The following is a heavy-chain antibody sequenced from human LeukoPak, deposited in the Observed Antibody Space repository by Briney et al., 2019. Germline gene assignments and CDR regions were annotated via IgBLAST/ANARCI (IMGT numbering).Heavy chain of an antibody. CDR2: IKQDGSEK. Sequence: GGSLRLSCAASGFTFSSYWMSWVRQAPGKGLEWVANIKQDGSEKYYVDSVKGRFTISRDNAKDSLYLQMNSLRAEDTGVYYCARVGDYYGSGSYYTPFDYWGQGTLVTVSS. D-gene: IGHD3-10*01. V-gene: IGHV3-7*03. J-gene: IGHJ4*02. CDR3: ARVGDYYGSGSYYTPFDY. CDR1: GFTFSSYW.